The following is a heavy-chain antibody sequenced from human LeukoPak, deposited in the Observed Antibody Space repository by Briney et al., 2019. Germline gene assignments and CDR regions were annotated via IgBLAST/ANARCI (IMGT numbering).Heavy chain of an antibody. CDR1: GGSINSYY. D-gene: IGHD5-18*01. J-gene: IGHJ4*02. Sequence: PSETLSLTCTVSGGSINSYYWSWIRQPPGKGLEWIGYIYYSGSTNYNPSLKSRVTISVDTSKNQFSLKLSSVTAADTAVYYCARVGSYGQYYFDYWGQGTLLTVSS. CDR3: ARVGSYGQYYFDY. CDR2: IYYSGST. V-gene: IGHV4-59*01.